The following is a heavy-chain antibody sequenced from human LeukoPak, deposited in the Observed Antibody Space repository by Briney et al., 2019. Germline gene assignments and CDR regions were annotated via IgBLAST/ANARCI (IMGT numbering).Heavy chain of an antibody. J-gene: IGHJ4*02. V-gene: IGHV1-69*13. CDR3: ARELSSNPFDY. CDR2: IIPIFGTA. CDR1: GGTFSSYA. D-gene: IGHD4-11*01. Sequence: SVKVSCKASGGTFSSYAISWVRQAPGQGLEWMGGIIPIFGTANYAQKFQGRVTITADESTSTAYMELSSLRSEDTAVYYCARELSSNPFDYWGQGTLSPSPQ.